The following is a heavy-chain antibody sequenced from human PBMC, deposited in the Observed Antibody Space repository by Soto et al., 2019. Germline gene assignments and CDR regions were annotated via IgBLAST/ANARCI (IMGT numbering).Heavy chain of an antibody. CDR1: GGTFSTSA. D-gene: IGHD3-3*02. V-gene: IGHV1-69*12. Sequence: QVQLMQSGAEVKKPGSSVKVSCKASGGTFSTSAISWVRQAPGEGLEWVGGIMPVFATPDYAQKFQGRVTISADESTTTAYLEPTSLTTDDTSVYYCARDKDRQQLGGNYYYILDVWGQGTATTVSS. CDR3: ARDKDRQQLGGNYYYILDV. J-gene: IGHJ6*02. CDR2: IMPVFATP.